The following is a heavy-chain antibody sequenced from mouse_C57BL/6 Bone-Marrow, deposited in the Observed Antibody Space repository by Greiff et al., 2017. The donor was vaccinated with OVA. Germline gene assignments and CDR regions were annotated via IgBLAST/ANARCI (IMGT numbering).Heavy chain of an antibody. CDR2: IWSGGST. CDR3: ARDSNYLYFDY. CDR1: GFSLTSYG. V-gene: IGHV2-2*01. J-gene: IGHJ2*01. D-gene: IGHD2-5*01. Sequence: QVQLQQSGPGLVQPSQSLSITCTVSGFSLTSYGVHWVRQSPGKGLEWLGVIWSGGSTDYNAAFISRLSISRDNPKSQVFFKMNSLQADDTAIYYCARDSNYLYFDYWGQGTTLTVSS.